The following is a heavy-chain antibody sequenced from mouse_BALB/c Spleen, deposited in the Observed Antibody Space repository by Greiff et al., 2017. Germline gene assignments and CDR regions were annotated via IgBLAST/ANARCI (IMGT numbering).Heavy chain of an antibody. CDR2: ISYSGST. Sequence: EVQLQESGPGLVKPSQSLSLTCTVTGYSITSYYAWNWIRQFPGNILEWMGYISYSGSTSYNPSLKSRISITRDTSKNQFFLQLNSVTTEDTATYYCASWTARATFAYWGQGTLVTVSA. V-gene: IGHV3-2*02. D-gene: IGHD3-2*01. J-gene: IGHJ3*01. CDR3: ASWTARATFAY. CDR1: GYSITSYYA.